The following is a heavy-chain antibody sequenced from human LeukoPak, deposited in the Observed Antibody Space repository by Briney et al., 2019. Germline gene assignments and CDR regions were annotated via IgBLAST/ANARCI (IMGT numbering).Heavy chain of an antibody. V-gene: IGHV1-46*01. D-gene: IGHD3-9*01. Sequence: ASVKVSCKASGYTFTSYYMHWVRQAPGQGLEWMGIINPSGGSTSYAQKFQGRVTMTRDTSISTAYMELSRLRSDDTAVYYCARSYDILTGIFDYWGQGTLVTVSS. J-gene: IGHJ4*02. CDR1: GYTFTSYY. CDR2: INPSGGST. CDR3: ARSYDILTGIFDY.